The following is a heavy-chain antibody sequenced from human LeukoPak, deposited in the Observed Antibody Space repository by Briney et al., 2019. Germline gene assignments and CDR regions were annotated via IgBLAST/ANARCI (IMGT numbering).Heavy chain of an antibody. CDR1: GFTFSSYE. D-gene: IGHD5-12*01. CDR2: ISSSGTSI. V-gene: IGHV3-48*03. CDR3: ARGWTYSGYVPDY. Sequence: PGGSMRLSCAASGFTFSSYEMNWVRQAPGKGLEWVSYISSSGTSIYSADSVKGRFNISRYNAKNSLYLQMNSLRAEDTAVYYCARGWTYSGYVPDYWGQGTLVTVSS. J-gene: IGHJ4*02.